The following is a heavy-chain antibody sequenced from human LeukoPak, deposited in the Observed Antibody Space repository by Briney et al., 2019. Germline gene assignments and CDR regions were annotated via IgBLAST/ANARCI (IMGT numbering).Heavy chain of an antibody. V-gene: IGHV4-34*01. CDR2: INHSGST. J-gene: IGHJ5*02. CDR3: ARVNAAYDWGSYRPRRNWFDP. D-gene: IGHD3-16*02. Sequence: SETLSLTCAVYGGSFSGYYWSWIRQPPGKGLEWIGEINHSGSTNYNPSLKSRVTISVDTSKNQFSLKLSSVTAADTAVYYCARVNAAYDWGSYRPRRNWFDPWGQGTLVTVSS. CDR1: GGSFSGYY.